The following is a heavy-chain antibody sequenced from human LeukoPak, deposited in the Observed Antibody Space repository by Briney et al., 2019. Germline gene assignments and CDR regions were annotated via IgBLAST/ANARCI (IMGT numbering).Heavy chain of an antibody. CDR1: GGSISSYY. D-gene: IGHD3-16*02. Sequence: PSETLSLTCTVSGGSISSYYWSWIRQPAGKGLEWIGEINHSGSTNYNPSLKSRVTISVDTSKNQFSLKLSSVTAADAAVYYCARYDYVWGSYRYWGQGTLVTVSS. CDR3: ARYDYVWGSYRY. V-gene: IGHV4-34*01. J-gene: IGHJ4*02. CDR2: INHSGST.